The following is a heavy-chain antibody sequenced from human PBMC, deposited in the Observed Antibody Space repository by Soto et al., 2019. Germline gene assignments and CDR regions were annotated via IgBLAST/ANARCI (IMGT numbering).Heavy chain of an antibody. CDR3: ARDSPPSGYCSSTSCPMEGWFDP. D-gene: IGHD2-2*01. Sequence: TLSLTCAISGDSVSSNSAAWNWIRQSPSRGLEWLGRTYYRSKWYNDYAVSVKSRITINPDTSKNQFSLQLNSVTPEDTAVYYCARDSPPSGYCSSTSCPMEGWFDPWGQGTLVTVSS. CDR2: TYYRSKWYN. J-gene: IGHJ5*02. CDR1: GDSVSSNSAA. V-gene: IGHV6-1*01.